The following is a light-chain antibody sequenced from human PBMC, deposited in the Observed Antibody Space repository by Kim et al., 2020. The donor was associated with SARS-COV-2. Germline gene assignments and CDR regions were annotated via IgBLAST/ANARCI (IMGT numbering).Light chain of an antibody. CDR3: SAWDSSLSAWV. J-gene: IGLJ3*02. V-gene: IGLV10-54*04. CDR2: RNN. CDR1: NNNVGNQG. Sequence: ATLTCTGNNNNVGNQGADWLQQHQGHPPKLLSYRNNNRPSGISERFSASRSGDTASLTITGLQPEDETDYYCSAWDSSLSAWVFGGGTQLTVL.